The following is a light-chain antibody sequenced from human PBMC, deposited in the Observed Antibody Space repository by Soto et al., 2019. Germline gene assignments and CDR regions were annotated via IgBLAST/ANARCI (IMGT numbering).Light chain of an antibody. CDR1: SSSIGAGYE. CDR3: QSYDKRLTAYV. Sequence: QSVLTQPPSVSGAPGQRVTISCSGTSSSIGAGYEVHWYHQLPGTAPKLVGSGNGNRPSGVPDRLSASKSGTSAALAITGRQAEAEGQYYCQSYDKRLTAYVFGTGTKLTVL. J-gene: IGLJ1*01. V-gene: IGLV1-40*01. CDR2: GNG.